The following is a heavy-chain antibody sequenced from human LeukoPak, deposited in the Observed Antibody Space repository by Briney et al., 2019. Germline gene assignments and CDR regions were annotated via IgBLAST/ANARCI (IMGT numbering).Heavy chain of an antibody. D-gene: IGHD2-2*01. CDR1: GGSISSYY. Sequence: SETLSLTCTVSGGSISSYYWTWIRQPPGKGLEWIGYIYHSGSSTYYNPSVHSRVTISVDTSKNQFSLKLSSVTAADTAVYYCARREDCSSTSCYDYWGQGTLVTVSS. V-gene: IGHV4-59*12. CDR3: ARREDCSSTSCYDY. J-gene: IGHJ4*02. CDR2: IYHSGSST.